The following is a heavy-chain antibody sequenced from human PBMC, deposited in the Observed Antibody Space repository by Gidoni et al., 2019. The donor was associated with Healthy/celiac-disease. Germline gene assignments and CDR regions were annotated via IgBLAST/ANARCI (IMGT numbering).Heavy chain of an antibody. J-gene: IGHJ4*02. V-gene: IGHV4-30-4*01. CDR1: AGAIRSGDYY. Sequence: QVQLQESGPGLVQPSQTLSLTCTVSAGAIRSGDYYWSWIRQPPGKGLEWIGYIYYSGSTYYNPSLKSRVTISVDTSKNQFSLKLSSVTAADTAVYYCARTDCSGGSCYAGGWGQGTLVTVSS. CDR2: IYYSGST. CDR3: ARTDCSGGSCYAGG. D-gene: IGHD2-15*01.